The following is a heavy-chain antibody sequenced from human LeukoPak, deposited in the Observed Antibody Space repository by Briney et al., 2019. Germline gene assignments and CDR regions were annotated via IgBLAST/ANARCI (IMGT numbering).Heavy chain of an antibody. D-gene: IGHD3-9*01. CDR2: IYYSGST. CDR3: ARDYSDNYDILTGYYRAYYFDY. V-gene: IGHV4-59*01. Sequence: SETLSLTCTVSGGSISSYYWSWIRQPPGKGLEWIGYIYYSGSTNYNPSLKSRVTISVDTSKNQFSLKLSSVTAADTAVCYCARDYSDNYDILTGYYRAYYFDYWGQGTLVTVSS. CDR1: GGSISSYY. J-gene: IGHJ4*02.